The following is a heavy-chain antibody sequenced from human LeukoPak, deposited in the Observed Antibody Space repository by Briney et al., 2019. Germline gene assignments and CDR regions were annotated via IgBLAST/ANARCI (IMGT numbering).Heavy chain of an antibody. CDR3: TTPFYYYDSSAFDM. Sequence: PGGCLRLSCAASGLTFSNTWMNWVRQAPGKGLEWVGRIKSKTHGGTTDYAAPVKGRFTISRDDSKNTWYLQMNSLKTEDTAVYYCTTPFYYYDSSAFDMWGQGTMVTVSS. CDR2: IKSKTHGGTT. V-gene: IGHV3-15*01. J-gene: IGHJ3*02. CDR1: GLTFSNTW. D-gene: IGHD3-22*01.